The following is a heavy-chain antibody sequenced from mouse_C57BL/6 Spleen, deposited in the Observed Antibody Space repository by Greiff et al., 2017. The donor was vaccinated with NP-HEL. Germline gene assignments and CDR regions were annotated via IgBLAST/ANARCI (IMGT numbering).Heavy chain of an antibody. V-gene: IGHV1-55*01. CDR3: ARDSPITTVVGEDAMDY. Sequence: QVQLQQPGAELVKPGASVKMSCKASGYTFTSYWITWVKQRPGQGLEWIGDIYPGSGSTNYNEKFKSKATLNVYTSSSTAYMQLSSLTSEDSAVYYCARDSPITTVVGEDAMDYWGQGTSVTVSS. CDR2: IYPGSGST. J-gene: IGHJ4*01. CDR1: GYTFTSYW. D-gene: IGHD1-1*01.